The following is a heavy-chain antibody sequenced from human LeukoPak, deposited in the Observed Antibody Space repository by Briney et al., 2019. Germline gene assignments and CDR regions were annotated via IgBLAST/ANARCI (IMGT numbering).Heavy chain of an antibody. CDR1: GFTFNTFA. D-gene: IGHD6-6*01. Sequence: SGGSLRLSCAASGFTFNTFAMNWVRQAPGKGLEWVSSISSSSSYIYYADSVKGRFTISRDNAKNSLYLQMNSLRAEDTAVYYCARDSSFNFDYWGQGTLVTVSS. CDR2: ISSSSSYI. J-gene: IGHJ4*02. V-gene: IGHV3-21*01. CDR3: ARDSSFNFDY.